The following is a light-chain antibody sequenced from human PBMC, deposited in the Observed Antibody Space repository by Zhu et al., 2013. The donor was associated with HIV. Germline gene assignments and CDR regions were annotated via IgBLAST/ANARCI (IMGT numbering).Light chain of an antibody. CDR1: QSISNF. CDR3: QQSYSTPLT. J-gene: IGKJ4*01. CDR2: AAS. V-gene: IGKV1-39*01. Sequence: DIQMTQSPSSLSASVGDRVTITCRASQSISNFLNWYQQNPGKAPKLLIYAASSLQSGVPSRFSGSGSGTDFTLSISSLQPEDFATYYCQQSYSTPLTFGGGTQVEIK.